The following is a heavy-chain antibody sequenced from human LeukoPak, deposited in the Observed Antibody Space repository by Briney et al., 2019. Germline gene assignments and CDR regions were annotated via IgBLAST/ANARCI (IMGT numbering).Heavy chain of an antibody. D-gene: IGHD3-10*01. J-gene: IGHJ4*02. Sequence: IPSETLSLTCTVSGGSISSYYWNWIRQPPGKGLEWVGYIYYSGSTNYNPSLKSRVTISIDTSKNQISLKLSSVTAADTAVYYCARVSLTMVRGVSYFDYWGQGTLVTVSS. V-gene: IGHV4-59*01. CDR3: ARVSLTMVRGVSYFDY. CDR2: IYYSGST. CDR1: GGSISSYY.